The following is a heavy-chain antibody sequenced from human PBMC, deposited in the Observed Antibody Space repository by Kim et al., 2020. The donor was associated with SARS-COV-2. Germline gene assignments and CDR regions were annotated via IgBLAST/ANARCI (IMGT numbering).Heavy chain of an antibody. D-gene: IGHD2-8*01. CDR2: ISAYNGNT. J-gene: IGHJ4*02. CDR1: GYTFTSYG. V-gene: IGHV1-18*01. Sequence: ASVKVSCKASGYTFTSYGISWVRQAPGQGLEWMGWISAYNGNTNYAQKLQGRVTMTTDTSTSTAYMELRSLRSDDTAVYYCARDAVNIVLILDEYYFDYWGQGTLVTVSS. CDR3: ARDAVNIVLILDEYYFDY.